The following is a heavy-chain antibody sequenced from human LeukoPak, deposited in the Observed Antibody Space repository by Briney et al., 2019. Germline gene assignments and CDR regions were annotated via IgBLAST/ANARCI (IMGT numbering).Heavy chain of an antibody. Sequence: GASVKVSCKASGYTFTSYGISWVRQAPGQGLEWMGWISAYNGNTNYAQKLQGIVTMTTDTSTSTAYMELRSLRSDDTALYYCARGGKYGCSAGSCYSDYWGQGTLVTVSS. V-gene: IGHV1-18*01. D-gene: IGHD2-15*01. J-gene: IGHJ4*02. CDR3: ARGGKYGCSAGSCYSDY. CDR2: ISAYNGNT. CDR1: GYTFTSYG.